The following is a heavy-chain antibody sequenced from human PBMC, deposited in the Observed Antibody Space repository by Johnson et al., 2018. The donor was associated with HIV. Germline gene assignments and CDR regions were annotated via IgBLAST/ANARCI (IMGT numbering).Heavy chain of an antibody. D-gene: IGHD3-3*02. CDR3: ARAQLIFPKNAFDF. V-gene: IGHV3-7*01. Sequence: DVQLVESGGGLVQPGGSLTLSCVASGFTFSSFWMTWVRQAPGKGLEWVANIKLDGSDKYYVDSVQGRFTISRDNTKNSVYLLMNSLRVEDTALYYCARAQLIFPKNAFDFWGQGTMVTVSS. CDR2: IKLDGSDK. CDR1: GFTFSSFW. J-gene: IGHJ3*01.